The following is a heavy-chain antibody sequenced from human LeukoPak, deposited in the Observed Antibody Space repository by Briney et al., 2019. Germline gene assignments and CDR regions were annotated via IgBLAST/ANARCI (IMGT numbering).Heavy chain of an antibody. J-gene: IGHJ4*02. CDR2: ISSDGGST. CDR3: ARDRGNSGSYWTFDY. CDR1: EFTFSSYR. Sequence: GGSLRLSCAASEFTFSSYRMHWVRQAPGKGLVWVSRISSDGGSTSYADSVKGRFTISRDDAKNTLYLQMYSLRAEDTAVYYCARDRGNSGSYWTFDYWGQGTLVTVSS. V-gene: IGHV3-74*01. D-gene: IGHD1-26*01.